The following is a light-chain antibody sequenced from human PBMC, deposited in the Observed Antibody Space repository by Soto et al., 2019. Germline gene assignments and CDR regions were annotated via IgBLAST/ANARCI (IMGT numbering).Light chain of an antibody. Sequence: QSALTQPPSASGSPGQSVTISCTGTKNDIGVYDFVSWYQHHPGKAPRLIIYEVVQRPSGVPDRFSGSKSGNTASLTVSGLQAADEADYFCKSYAGSNTYVFGSGNQAHRP. CDR2: EVV. CDR3: KSYAGSNTYV. CDR1: KNDIGVYDF. V-gene: IGLV2-8*01. J-gene: IGLJ1*01.